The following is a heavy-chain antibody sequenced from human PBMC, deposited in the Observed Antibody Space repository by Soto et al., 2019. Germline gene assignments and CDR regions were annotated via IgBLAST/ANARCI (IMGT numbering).Heavy chain of an antibody. D-gene: IGHD3-3*01. CDR2: IYYSGST. V-gene: IGHV4-39*01. CDR1: GGSISSSSYY. Sequence: SETLSLTCTVSGGSISSSSYYWGWIRQPPGKGLEWIGSIYYSGSTYYNPSLKSRVTISVDTSKNQFSLKLSSVTAADTAVYYRARQSYDFWSGYSFDPWGQGTLVTVSS. J-gene: IGHJ5*02. CDR3: ARQSYDFWSGYSFDP.